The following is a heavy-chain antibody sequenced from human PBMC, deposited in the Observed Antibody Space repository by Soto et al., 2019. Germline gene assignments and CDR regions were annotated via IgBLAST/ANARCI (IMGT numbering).Heavy chain of an antibody. V-gene: IGHV3-11*06. CDR2: ISSSSSYT. CDR1: GFTFSDYY. Sequence: WGSLRLSCAASGFTFSDYYMSWIRQAPGKGLEWVSYISSSSSYTNYADSVNGRFTISIDKAKNSLYLQMNSLRAEDTAVYYCAREGGVPAVIEAFDIWGKGKMVTVSS. D-gene: IGHD2-2*01. J-gene: IGHJ3*02. CDR3: AREGGVPAVIEAFDI.